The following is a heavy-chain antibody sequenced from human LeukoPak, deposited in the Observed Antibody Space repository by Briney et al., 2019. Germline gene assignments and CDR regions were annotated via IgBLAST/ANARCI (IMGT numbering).Heavy chain of an antibody. CDR2: ITSKSDGGTT. V-gene: IGHV3-15*01. Sequence: GGSLRLSCAASGFTFSNAWMNWVRQAPGKGLEWVGRITSKSDGGTTDYAAPVKGRFTISRDDSKNTLFLQMNSLKTEDTAVYYCTTDRGLYDSSGYYYFATDIWGQGTMVTVSS. CDR3: TTDRGLYDSSGYYYFATDI. J-gene: IGHJ3*02. CDR1: GFTFSNAW. D-gene: IGHD3-22*01.